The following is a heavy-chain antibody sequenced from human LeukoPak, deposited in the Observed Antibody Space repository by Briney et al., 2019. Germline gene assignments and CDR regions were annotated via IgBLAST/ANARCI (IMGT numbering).Heavy chain of an antibody. Sequence: GSLRLSCVASGFSPNNYWMRWVRQTPRGGPLWLSRTNGDGSSTSYANSVQGRFIISRDNAKNTLYLQMNSLRAEDTAVYYCTRQWHTPSDYWGQGTLVTVSS. V-gene: IGHV3-74*01. CDR3: TRQWHTPSDY. CDR2: TNGDGSST. D-gene: IGHD6-19*01. CDR1: GFSPNNYW. J-gene: IGHJ4*02.